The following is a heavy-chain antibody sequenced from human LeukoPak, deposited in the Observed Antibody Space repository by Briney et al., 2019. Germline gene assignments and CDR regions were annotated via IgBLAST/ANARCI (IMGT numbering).Heavy chain of an antibody. Sequence: GGSLRLSCAASGFTVSSNYMSWVRQAPGKGLEWVSVIYSGGSTYYADSVKGRFTISRDNSKNALYLQMNSLRAEDTAVYYCAKGYGWEASYYYYYMDVWGKGTTVTISS. CDR1: GFTVSSNY. V-gene: IGHV3-66*01. CDR2: IYSGGST. J-gene: IGHJ6*03. CDR3: AKGYGWEASYYYYYMDV. D-gene: IGHD1-26*01.